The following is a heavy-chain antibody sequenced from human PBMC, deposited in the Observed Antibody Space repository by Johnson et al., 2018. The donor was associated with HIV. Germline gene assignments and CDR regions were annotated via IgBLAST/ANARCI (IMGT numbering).Heavy chain of an antibody. J-gene: IGHJ3*02. V-gene: IGHV3-9*01. CDR2: ISWNSENV. D-gene: IGHD2-2*01. CDR3: ARDCSSTSCYEFDT. CDR1: GFNFEKSA. Sequence: VQLVESGGNLVQPGRSLRLSCAASGFNFEKSAMHWVRQAPGKGLEWVSGISWNSENVGFADSVKGRFTISRDNAKNSLYLQMNSLRAEDTALYYCARDCSSTSCYEFDTWGQGTMVTVSS.